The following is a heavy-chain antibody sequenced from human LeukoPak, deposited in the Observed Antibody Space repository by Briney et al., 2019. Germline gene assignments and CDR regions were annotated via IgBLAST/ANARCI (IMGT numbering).Heavy chain of an antibody. CDR1: GFTFSSYE. J-gene: IGHJ4*02. V-gene: IGHV3-48*03. CDR3: ARDWWELPVY. Sequence: GGSLRLSCEASGFTFSSYEMNWVRQAPGKGLEWVSYISSSGSTIYYADSVKGRFTISRDNAKNSLYLQMNSLRAEDTAVYYCARDWWELPVYWGQGTLVTVSS. CDR2: ISSSGSTI. D-gene: IGHD1-26*01.